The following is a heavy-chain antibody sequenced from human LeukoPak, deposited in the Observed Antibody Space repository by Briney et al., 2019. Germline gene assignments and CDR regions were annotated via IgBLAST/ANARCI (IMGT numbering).Heavy chain of an antibody. CDR2: INNDGSDI. CDR1: GFTFSNYW. CDR3: ARELAALAEDY. Sequence: GGSLKLSCVASGFTFSNYWMHWVRQAPGKGLVWVSRINNDGSDIIYADSVKGRFTVSRDNTKNTLYLQMNSLRVEDTALYYCARELAALAEDYWGQGTLVTVSS. J-gene: IGHJ4*02. D-gene: IGHD2-15*01. V-gene: IGHV3-74*01.